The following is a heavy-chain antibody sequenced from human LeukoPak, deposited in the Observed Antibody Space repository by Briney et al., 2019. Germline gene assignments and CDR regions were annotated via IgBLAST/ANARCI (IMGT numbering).Heavy chain of an antibody. V-gene: IGHV4-59*01. CDR2: IYYSGST. J-gene: IGHJ4*02. CDR1: GGSISSYY. CDR3: ARGSPRLVVPVYFDY. Sequence: SETLSLTCTVSGGSISSYYWSWIRQPPGKGLEWIGYIYYSGSTNYNPSLKSRVTISVDTSKNQFSLKLSSVTAADTAVYYCARGSPRLVVPVYFDYWGQGTLVTVSS. D-gene: IGHD2-2*01.